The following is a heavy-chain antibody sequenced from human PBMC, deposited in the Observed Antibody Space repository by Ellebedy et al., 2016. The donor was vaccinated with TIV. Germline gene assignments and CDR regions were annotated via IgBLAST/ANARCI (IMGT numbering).Heavy chain of an antibody. J-gene: IGHJ3*02. CDR1: GFTFSSYV. CDR2: ISGSGGGT. V-gene: IGHV3-23*01. D-gene: IGHD3-22*01. Sequence: GESLKISCAASGFTFSSYVMSWVRQAPGKGLEWVSGISGSGGGTFYADSVKGRFTISRDNSKNTLDLQMNSLRAEDTAVYFCAKDFSRKWLNDAFDIWGQGTMVTVSS. CDR3: AKDFSRKWLNDAFDI.